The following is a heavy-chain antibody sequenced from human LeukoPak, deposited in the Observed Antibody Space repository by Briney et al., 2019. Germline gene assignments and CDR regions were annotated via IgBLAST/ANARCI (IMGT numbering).Heavy chain of an antibody. CDR1: GDSVSSNSAA. Sequence: SQTLSLTCAISGDSVSSNSAAWNWIRQSPSRGLEWLGRTYYRSKWYNDYAVSVKSRITIYPDTSKNQFSLQLNSVTPEDTAVYYCARAAVPSPTYYDFWSGFGSGMDVWGQGTTVTVSS. J-gene: IGHJ6*02. CDR2: TYYRSKWYN. D-gene: IGHD3-3*01. V-gene: IGHV6-1*01. CDR3: ARAAVPSPTYYDFWSGFGSGMDV.